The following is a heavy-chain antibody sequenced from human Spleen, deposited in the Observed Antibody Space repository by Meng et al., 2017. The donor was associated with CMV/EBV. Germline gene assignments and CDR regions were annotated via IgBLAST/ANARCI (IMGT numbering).Heavy chain of an antibody. Sequence: SVKVSCKASGDTFSSYAITWVRQAPGQGLEWMGGIIPMLETTNYAQKFQGRVTITTDESTSTAYMELSSLRSEDTAVYYCAKVTDRFLQWLGYDYWGQGTLVTVSS. V-gene: IGHV1-69*05. CDR3: AKVTDRFLQWLGYDY. CDR2: IIPMLETT. CDR1: GDTFSSYA. D-gene: IGHD3-3*01. J-gene: IGHJ4*02.